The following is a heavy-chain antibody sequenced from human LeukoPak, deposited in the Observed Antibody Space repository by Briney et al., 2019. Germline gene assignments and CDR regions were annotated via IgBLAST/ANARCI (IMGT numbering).Heavy chain of an antibody. CDR1: GGSISSYY. J-gene: IGHJ2*01. Sequence: SETLSLTCTVSGGSISSYYWSWIRQPAGKGLEWIGRIYTSGSTNYNPSLKSRVTMSVDTSKNQFSLKLSSVTAADTAVYYCARDWAVTTFWYLDLWGRGTLVTVSS. V-gene: IGHV4-4*07. D-gene: IGHD4-11*01. CDR2: IYTSGST. CDR3: ARDWAVTTFWYLDL.